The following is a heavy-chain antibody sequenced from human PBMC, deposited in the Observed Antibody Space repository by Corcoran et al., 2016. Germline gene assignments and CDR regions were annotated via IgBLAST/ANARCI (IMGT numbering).Heavy chain of an antibody. CDR1: GFIFSRYW. CDR3: ARDVGYRIDY. Sequence: EVKLVESGGGLVQPGGSLRLSCADYGFIFSRYWMHWVRPAPGKGLVWVSQINGDGSSTNYADSVKGRFTISRDNAKNTLYLQRNSLRAEDTAVYCCARDVGYRIDYWGQGTLVTVSS. D-gene: IGHD6-13*01. J-gene: IGHJ4*02. CDR2: INGDGSST. V-gene: IGHV3-74*01.